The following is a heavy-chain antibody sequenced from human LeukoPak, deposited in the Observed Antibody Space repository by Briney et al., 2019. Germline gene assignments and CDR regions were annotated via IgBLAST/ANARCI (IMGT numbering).Heavy chain of an antibody. V-gene: IGHV4-34*01. J-gene: IGHJ4*02. CDR1: RGAYSGYY. CDR2: INHSGST. D-gene: IGHD5/OR15-5a*01. CDR3: ARDPRRVYAPFDY. Sequence: SETLSLTCAFYRGAYSGYYWSWIRQPPAKGLEGIGEINHSGSTNYNPSLKGRVTISVDTSKNQFSLKLSSVTAADTAVYYCARDPRRVYAPFDYWGQGTLVTVSS.